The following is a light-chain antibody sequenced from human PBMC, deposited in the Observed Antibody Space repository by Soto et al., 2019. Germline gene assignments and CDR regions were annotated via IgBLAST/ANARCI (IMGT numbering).Light chain of an antibody. CDR2: GAS. V-gene: IGKV3-15*01. Sequence: EIVITQSPVTPSVSPGERATLSCRASQSISSDLAWHQQKAGQAPRLLIYGASTRAAGIPARFSGSGSGTEFTLTISSLQSEDFAVYYCQQYNNWPVTFGEGTKVDNK. CDR3: QQYNNWPVT. CDR1: QSISSD. J-gene: IGKJ4*01.